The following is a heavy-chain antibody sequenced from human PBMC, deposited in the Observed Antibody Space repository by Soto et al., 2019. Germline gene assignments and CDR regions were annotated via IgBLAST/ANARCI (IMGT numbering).Heavy chain of an antibody. CDR1: GGSFSDYI. V-gene: IGHV3-64D*06. CDR3: VKGEYYYDSSGYYPFDY. D-gene: IGHD3-22*01. Sequence: ETLSLTCDVYGGSFSDYIWTWVRQAPGKGLEYVSSISTNGGSTHYADSVKGRFTISRDNSKNTQYLQMSSLRADDTAVYYCVKGEYYYDSSGYYPFDYWGQGTLVTVSS. J-gene: IGHJ4*02. CDR2: ISTNGGST.